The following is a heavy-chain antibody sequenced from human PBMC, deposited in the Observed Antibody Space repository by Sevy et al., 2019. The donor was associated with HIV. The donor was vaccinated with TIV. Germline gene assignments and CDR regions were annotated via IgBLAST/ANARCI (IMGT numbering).Heavy chain of an antibody. CDR2: ISWNSGNI. V-gene: IGHV3-9*01. CDR3: TKDTVFGLGPQHPSYGMDV. D-gene: IGHD3-3*01. J-gene: IGHJ6*02. CDR1: GFTFDDYA. Sequence: GGSLRLSCATSGFTFDDYALHWVRQAPGKGLEWVSGISWNSGNIGYADSVKGQFTISRDNAKNSLYLQMNSLRPEDTALYFCTKDTVFGLGPQHPSYGMDVWGQGTTVTVSS.